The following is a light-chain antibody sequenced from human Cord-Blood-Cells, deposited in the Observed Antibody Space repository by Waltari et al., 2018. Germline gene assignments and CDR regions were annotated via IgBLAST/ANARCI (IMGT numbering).Light chain of an antibody. Sequence: QSALTQPASVSGSPGQSITISCTGTSSDVGSYNLVSWYQQHPGKAPKLMIYEGSKRPSGFFYSFCGSKSGNTASLTIPGLQAEHEADYYCCSYAGSSTVVFGVGINLTVL. CDR3: CSYAGSSTVV. CDR2: EGS. J-gene: IGLJ2*01. V-gene: IGLV2-23*01. CDR1: SSDVGSYNL.